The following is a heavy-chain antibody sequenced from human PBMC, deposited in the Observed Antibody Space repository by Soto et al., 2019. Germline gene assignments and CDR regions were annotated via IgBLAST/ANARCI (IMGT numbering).Heavy chain of an antibody. Sequence: GWSLRLSCAASGFTFSSYEMNWVRQAPGKGLEWVSYISSSGSTIYYADSVKGRSTISRDNAKNTLYLQMNSLRAEDTAVYYCARDMFGSYYAFDIWGQGTTVTVSS. CDR3: ARDMFGSYYAFDI. CDR2: ISSSGSTI. V-gene: IGHV3-48*03. J-gene: IGHJ3*02. D-gene: IGHD3-10*02. CDR1: GFTFSSYE.